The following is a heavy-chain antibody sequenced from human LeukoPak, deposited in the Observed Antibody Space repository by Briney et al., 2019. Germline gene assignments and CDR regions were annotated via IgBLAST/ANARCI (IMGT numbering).Heavy chain of an antibody. CDR2: ISSSSSTI. D-gene: IGHD3-22*01. V-gene: IGHV3-48*01. CDR3: ARARGSGSFYGMDV. J-gene: IGHJ6*02. CDR1: GFTFSSYS. Sequence: PGGSLRLSCAASGFTFSSYSMNWVRQAPGKGLEWVSYISSSSSTIYYADSVKGRFTISRDNAKNPLYLQMNSLRAEDTAVYYCARARGSGSFYGMDVWGQGTTVTVSS.